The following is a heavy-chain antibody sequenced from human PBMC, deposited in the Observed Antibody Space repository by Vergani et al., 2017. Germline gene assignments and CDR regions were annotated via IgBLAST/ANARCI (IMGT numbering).Heavy chain of an antibody. V-gene: IGHV1-2*02. J-gene: IGHJ4*02. CDR3: ARVGTSSNRDYFDY. CDR2: INPNRGGT. D-gene: IGHD2-2*01. Sequence: QVQLVQSGAEVKKPGASVKVSCKASGYTFTDYFMHWVRQAPGQGLEWMGWINPNRGGTNYAQKFQGRVTMTRDTSISTAYMELSNLRSDDTAVYYCARVGTSSNRDYFDYWGQGTLVTVSS. CDR1: GYTFTDYF.